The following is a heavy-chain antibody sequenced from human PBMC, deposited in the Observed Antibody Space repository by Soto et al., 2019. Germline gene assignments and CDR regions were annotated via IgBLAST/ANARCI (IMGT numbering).Heavy chain of an antibody. Sequence: EVQLVESGGGLVKPGGSLRLSCAASGFTFSSYSMNWVRQAPGKGLEWVSSISSSSSFIYYADSVKGRFTISRDNAKKSLDLQMNSLRAEDTAVYYCARDQGGYSYGSWFDPWGQGTLVTVSS. D-gene: IGHD5-18*01. J-gene: IGHJ5*02. CDR2: ISSSSSFI. CDR1: GFTFSSYS. CDR3: ARDQGGYSYGSWFDP. V-gene: IGHV3-21*01.